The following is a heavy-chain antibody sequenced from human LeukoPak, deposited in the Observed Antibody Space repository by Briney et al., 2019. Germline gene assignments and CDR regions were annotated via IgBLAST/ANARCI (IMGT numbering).Heavy chain of an antibody. CDR2: INPKSGGT. D-gene: IGHD5-18*01. V-gene: IGHV1-2*02. J-gene: IGHJ6*03. CDR3: ARTGYSYGPLLLLGYYMDV. Sequence: ASVKVSCKASGYTFTGYYMHWVRQAPGQGLEWMGWINPKSGGTNYVQKFQGRVTMTRDTSISTAYMELSRLRSDDTAVYYCARTGYSYGPLLLLGYYMDVWGKGTTVTVSS. CDR1: GYTFTGYY.